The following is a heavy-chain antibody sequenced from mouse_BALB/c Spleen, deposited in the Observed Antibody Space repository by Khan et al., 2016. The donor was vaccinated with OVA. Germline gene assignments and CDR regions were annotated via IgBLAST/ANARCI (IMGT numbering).Heavy chain of an antibody. CDR2: IWSGGST. Sequence: QVQLKESGPGLVQPSHSLSITCTVSGFSLNTYGIHWIRQSQGKGLEWLGAIWSGGSTDYNGAFISRLNITKDNSKSQVFFKMNSLQNADTAIYYCARKSYMYDFTYWGQGTLVTVSA. CDR1: GFSLNTYG. J-gene: IGHJ3*01. CDR3: ARKSYMYDFTY. D-gene: IGHD2-14*01. V-gene: IGHV2-2*01.